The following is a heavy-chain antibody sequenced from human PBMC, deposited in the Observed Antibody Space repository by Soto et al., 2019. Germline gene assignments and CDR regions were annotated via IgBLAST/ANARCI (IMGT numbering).Heavy chain of an antibody. CDR2: ISSTSSFI. V-gene: IGHV3-21*06. D-gene: IGHD6-19*01. CDR3: AGRYSSGDRLLGY. CDR1: GSTFSDYT. Sequence: EVQLVESGGGLVKPGGSLRLYCAASGSTFSDYTMNWVRQAPGKGLEWVSSISSTSSFIYYADSVNGRFTISRDNAMNSLYLQMNSLRAEDTAVYYCAGRYSSGDRLLGYWGQGTMVTVSS. J-gene: IGHJ4*02.